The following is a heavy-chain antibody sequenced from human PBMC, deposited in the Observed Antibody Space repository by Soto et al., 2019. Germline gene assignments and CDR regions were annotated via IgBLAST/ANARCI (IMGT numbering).Heavy chain of an antibody. J-gene: IGHJ4*02. V-gene: IGHV3-64D*06. Sequence: GGSLRLSCSASGFIFSSYVMHWVRQAPGSRLELVSIISSDGGSTYYADSVKGRFTMSRDNSENTLYLQMNNLRPEDTALYYCVKEFDSTWSYRFDYWGQGTLVTVSS. CDR3: VKEFDSTWSYRFDY. D-gene: IGHD6-13*01. CDR1: GFIFSSYV. CDR2: ISSDGGST.